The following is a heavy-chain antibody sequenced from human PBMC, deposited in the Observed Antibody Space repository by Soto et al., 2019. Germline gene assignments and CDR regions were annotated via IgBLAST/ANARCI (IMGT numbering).Heavy chain of an antibody. V-gene: IGHV3-23*01. J-gene: IGHJ4*02. CDR1: GFSFSYYA. CDR2: ISARGGGS. D-gene: IGHD5-12*01. Sequence: DVQLLESGGGLVQPGGSLRLSCAASGFSFSYYAMVWVRQAPGKGLEWVAVISARGGGSYFAVSVKGRFTLSRDNSKNVLSLEMNSLRAEDTAIYFCAKGSIEYSAAVDNWGQGTLVVVSS. CDR3: AKGSIEYSAAVDN.